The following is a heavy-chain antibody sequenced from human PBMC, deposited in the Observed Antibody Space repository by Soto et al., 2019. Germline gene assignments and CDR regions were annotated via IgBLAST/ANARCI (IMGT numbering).Heavy chain of an antibody. D-gene: IGHD1-26*01. V-gene: IGHV1-69*01. CDR1: GGTFSSYA. Sequence: QVQLVQSGAEVKKPGSSVKVSCKASGGTFSSYAISWVRQAPGQGLEWMGGIIPIFGTANYAQKCQGRVTITADESTSTAYMELSSLRSEDTAVYYCARDRGWELLRLWLAGLAAFDIWGHGTMVTVSS. CDR2: IIPIFGTA. J-gene: IGHJ3*02. CDR3: ARDRGWELLRLWLAGLAAFDI.